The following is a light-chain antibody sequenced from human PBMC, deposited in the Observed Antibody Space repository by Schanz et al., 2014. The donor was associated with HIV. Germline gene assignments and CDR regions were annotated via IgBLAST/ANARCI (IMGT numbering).Light chain of an antibody. V-gene: IGLV2-14*03. CDR2: DVN. Sequence: QSALTQPPSASGSPGQAVTITCTGTNGDFGGYGSVSWYQQHADKAPKLIIYDVNERPSGVSHRFSASKSGNTAFLTISGLQAEDEADYYCSSYTVSGARGVIVGTGTKLTVL. CDR1: NGDFGGYGS. CDR3: SSYTVSGARGVI. J-gene: IGLJ2*01.